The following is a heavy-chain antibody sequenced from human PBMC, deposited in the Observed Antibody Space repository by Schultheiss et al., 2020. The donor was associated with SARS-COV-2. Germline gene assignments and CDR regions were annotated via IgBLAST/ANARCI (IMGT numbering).Heavy chain of an antibody. V-gene: IGHV4-34*01. CDR3: ARLRASDDAFDI. CDR2: INHSGST. D-gene: IGHD4-17*01. Sequence: SETLSLTCAVYGGSFSGYYWSWIRQPPGKGLEWIGEINHSGSTNYNPSLKSRVTMSVDTSKNQFSLKLSSVTAADTAVYYCARLRASDDAFDIWGQGTMVTGSS. CDR1: GGSFSGYY. J-gene: IGHJ3*02.